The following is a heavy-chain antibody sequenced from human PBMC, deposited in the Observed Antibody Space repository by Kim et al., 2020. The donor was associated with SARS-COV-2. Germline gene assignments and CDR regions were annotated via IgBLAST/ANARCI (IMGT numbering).Heavy chain of an antibody. CDR3: ASWYYDFWSGFDY. J-gene: IGHJ4*02. D-gene: IGHD3-3*01. Sequence: NNNPARRGRVTISVDTSKDQFSLRLRSVTAADTAVYYCASWYYDFWSGFDYWGQGTLVTVSS. V-gene: IGHV4-59*12.